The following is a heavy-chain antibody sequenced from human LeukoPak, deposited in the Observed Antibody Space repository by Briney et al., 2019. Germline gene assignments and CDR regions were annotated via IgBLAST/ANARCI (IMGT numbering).Heavy chain of an antibody. D-gene: IGHD2-2*01. Sequence: GGSLRLSCAASGFTFSSCWMHWVRHAPGKGLGWVSLINNDVSSTNYADSVKGRFTISRDNAKNTLYLQMNSLRAEDTAVYYCARDCSSTSCYRSGLDPWGQGTLVTVSS. V-gene: IGHV3-74*01. CDR3: ARDCSSTSCYRSGLDP. CDR2: INNDVSST. CDR1: GFTFSSCW. J-gene: IGHJ5*02.